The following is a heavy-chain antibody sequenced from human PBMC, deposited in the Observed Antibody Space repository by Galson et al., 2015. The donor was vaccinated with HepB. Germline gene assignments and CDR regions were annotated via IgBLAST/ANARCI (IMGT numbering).Heavy chain of an antibody. CDR1: GFIFTDHY. D-gene: IGHD4-11*01. V-gene: IGHV3-21*01. Sequence: SLRLSCAASGFIFTDHYMDWVRQAPGKGLEWVSSISSSSSYIYHADSVKGRFTISRDNARNSLYLEMSSLRAEDTAVYYCASEGYSNGYFFGWGQGTLVTVSS. CDR2: ISSSSSYI. J-gene: IGHJ4*02. CDR3: ASEGYSNGYFFG.